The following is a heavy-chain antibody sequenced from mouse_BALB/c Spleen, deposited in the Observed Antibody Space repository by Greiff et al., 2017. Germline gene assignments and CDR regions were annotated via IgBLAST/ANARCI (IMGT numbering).Heavy chain of an antibody. Sequence: QVQLQQSGPGLVKPGASVKISCTASGYAFSSSWMTWVKQRPGQGLEWVGRIYPGDGDTNYNGKLKGKATLTADKASSTAYLQRSSLTSVDSAVYFCARERYDRFAYWGQGTLVTVSA. CDR2: IYPGDGDT. CDR1: GYAFSSSW. V-gene: IGHV1-82*01. J-gene: IGHJ3*01. D-gene: IGHD2-14*01. CDR3: ARERYDRFAY.